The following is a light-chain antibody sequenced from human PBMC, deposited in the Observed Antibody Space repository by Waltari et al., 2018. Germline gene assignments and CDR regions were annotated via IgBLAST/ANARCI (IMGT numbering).Light chain of an antibody. J-gene: IGKJ5*01. CDR2: DAV. V-gene: IGKV3-20*01. CDR3: QYYTS. Sequence: VLTHSPGTLSSSPGGRATLSCRASQSLVGDYLAWYQQNPGQPPRLLIHDAVSRATGIPDRFSGSGSGTDFTLTITRLEPEDFAVYYCQYYTSFGPGTRLDIK. CDR1: QSLVGDY.